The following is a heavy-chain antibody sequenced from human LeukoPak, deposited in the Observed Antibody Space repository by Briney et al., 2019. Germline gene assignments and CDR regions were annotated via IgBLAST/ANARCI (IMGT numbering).Heavy chain of an antibody. Sequence: PPETRSLTCTVSGGSIRSYYWSWIRQPPGKGLEWIGYIYYSGSTNYNPSLKSRVSISVDTSKNQFSLKLSSVTAADTAVYYCARTGSTVTMLYPFDHWGQGPLVTVSS. D-gene: IGHD4-17*01. CDR1: GGSIRSYY. CDR3: ARTGSTVTMLYPFDH. J-gene: IGHJ4*02. V-gene: IGHV4-59*01. CDR2: IYYSGST.